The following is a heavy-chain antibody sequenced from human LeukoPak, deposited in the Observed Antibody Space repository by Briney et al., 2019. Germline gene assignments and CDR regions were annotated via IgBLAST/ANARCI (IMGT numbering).Heavy chain of an antibody. CDR3: ARAGGWGYSSSSGYYFDY. Sequence: GGSLRLSCAASGFTFSGSAQHWVRQASGKGLEWVSSISSSSSYVYYADSVKGRFTISRDNAKNSLYLQMNSLRAEDTAVYYCARAGGWGYSSSSGYYFDYWGQGTLVTVSS. D-gene: IGHD6-6*01. CDR1: GFTFSGSA. V-gene: IGHV3-21*01. CDR2: ISSSSSYV. J-gene: IGHJ4*02.